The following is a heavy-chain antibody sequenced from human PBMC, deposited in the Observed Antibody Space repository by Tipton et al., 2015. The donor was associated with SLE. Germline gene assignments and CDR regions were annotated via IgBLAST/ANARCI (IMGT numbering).Heavy chain of an antibody. V-gene: IGHV4-39*07. CDR1: GGSISSSSYY. CDR2: IYYSGIT. D-gene: IGHD6-19*01. J-gene: IGHJ6*02. CDR3: ARERYSSGHYGMDV. Sequence: TLSLTCTVSGGSISSSSYYWGWIRQPPGKGLEWIGNIYYSGITYYNPSLKSRVTISLDTSKNQFSLKLGSVTAVDTAVYYCARERYSSGHYGMDVWGQGTTVTVSS.